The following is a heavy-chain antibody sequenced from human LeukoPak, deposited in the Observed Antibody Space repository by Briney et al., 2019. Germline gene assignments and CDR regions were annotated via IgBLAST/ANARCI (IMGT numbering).Heavy chain of an antibody. D-gene: IGHD4-17*01. CDR1: DGFISSYY. Sequence: SETLSLTCSISDGFISSYYWNRIRQSPGKGLEWIGHIHYSGSTHYNPSLQSRVSISIDTSKNHFSLKLRSVTAVDTAVYYCAREGTVTNFDYWGQGTLVTVSS. V-gene: IGHV4-59*01. J-gene: IGHJ4*02. CDR3: AREGTVTNFDY. CDR2: IHYSGST.